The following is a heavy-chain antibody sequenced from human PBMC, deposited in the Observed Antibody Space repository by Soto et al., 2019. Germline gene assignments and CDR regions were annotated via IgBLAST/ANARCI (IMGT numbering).Heavy chain of an antibody. D-gene: IGHD4-17*01. J-gene: IGHJ6*02. V-gene: IGHV3-30-3*01. CDR1: GFMFSNYG. CDR3: ARDDGDYDDYYYGMDV. CDR2: LSYDGSNK. Sequence: QVQLVESGGGVVQPGRSLRLSCAASGFMFSNYGIHWVRQAPGKGLEWVAVLSYDGSNKYYADSVKGRFTISRDDFKNTLYLQMNSLRAEDTALYYCARDDGDYDDYYYGMDVWGQGTTVTVSS.